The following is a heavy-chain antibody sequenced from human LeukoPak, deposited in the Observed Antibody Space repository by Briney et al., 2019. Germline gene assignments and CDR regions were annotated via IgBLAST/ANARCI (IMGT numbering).Heavy chain of an antibody. CDR3: ARDLGHERRGGFFES. D-gene: IGHD1-1*01. J-gene: IGHJ4*02. V-gene: IGHV4-4*07. Sequence: PSETLSLTCSVSGGSISSDYWNWIRQPAGKGLEFIGRIHVSGVTNYSPSLGGRVTTSVDRSKNQFSLNLNSVTAADTAVYYCARDLGHERRGGFFESWGQGTLVTVSS. CDR2: IHVSGVT. CDR1: GGSISSDY.